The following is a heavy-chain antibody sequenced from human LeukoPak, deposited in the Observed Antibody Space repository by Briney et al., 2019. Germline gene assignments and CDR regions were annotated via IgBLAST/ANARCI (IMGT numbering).Heavy chain of an antibody. CDR2: IKQDGSEK. J-gene: IGHJ4*02. Sequence: GGSLRLSWAASGFAVGGDWMSWVRQAPGKGLEWVANIKQDGSEKYYVDSVKGRFTISRDNAKNSLYLQMNSLRAEDTAVYYCARELHSFDKYYFDYWGQGTLVTVSS. CDR3: ARELHSFDKYYFDY. D-gene: IGHD3-9*01. CDR1: GFAVGGDW. V-gene: IGHV3-7*01.